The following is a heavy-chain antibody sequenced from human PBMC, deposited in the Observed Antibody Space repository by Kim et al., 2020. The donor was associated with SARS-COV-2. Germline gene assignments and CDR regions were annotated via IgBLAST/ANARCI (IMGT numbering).Heavy chain of an antibody. D-gene: IGHD6-13*01. CDR3: AKDKPGIAAAGTQSPDV. V-gene: IGHV3-30*18. Sequence: SLRLSCAASGFTFSSYGMHWVRQAPGKGLEWVAVISYDGSNKYYVDSVKGRFTISRDNSKNTLYLKMNSLRAEDTAVYYCAKDKPGIAAAGTQSPDVWGQGTTVTVSS. CDR2: ISYDGSNK. CDR1: GFTFSSYG. J-gene: IGHJ6*02.